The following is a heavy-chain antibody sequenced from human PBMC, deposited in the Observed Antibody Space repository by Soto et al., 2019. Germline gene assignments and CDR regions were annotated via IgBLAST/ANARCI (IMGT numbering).Heavy chain of an antibody. J-gene: IGHJ6*02. CDR1: GGTFSSYA. Sequence: QVQLVQSGAAVKKPGSSVKVSCKASGGTFSSYAISWMRQAPGQGLEWMGGIIPIFGTANYAQKFQGRVTITADEATSTAYMGRGSVRAEDPAVCYCASAAVATITGYYYYGMDVWGQGTTVTVSS. CDR2: IIPIFGTA. D-gene: IGHD5-12*01. CDR3: ASAAVATITGYYYYGMDV. V-gene: IGHV1-69*01.